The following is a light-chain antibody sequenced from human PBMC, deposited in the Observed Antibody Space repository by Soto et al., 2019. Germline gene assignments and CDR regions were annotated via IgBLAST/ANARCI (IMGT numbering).Light chain of an antibody. J-gene: IGKJ2*01. CDR2: GTS. CDR1: QNVGRN. Sequence: EIVMTQSPDTLSVSPGERATLSCRASQNVGRNVAWYQQRPGQAPRLLIHGTSTRAADIPARFSGSVSGTEFTLTINSLQPEDFVIYYCQQYKVYPYTFGQGTRLDI. V-gene: IGKV3-15*01. CDR3: QQYKVYPYT.